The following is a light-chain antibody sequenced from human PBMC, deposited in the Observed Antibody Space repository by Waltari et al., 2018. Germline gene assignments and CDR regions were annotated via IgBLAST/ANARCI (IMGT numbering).Light chain of an antibody. CDR2: DDS. V-gene: IGLV3-21*02. CDR1: NIGRKS. J-gene: IGLJ1*01. Sequence: SYVLTQSPSVSVAPGQTARITCGGDNIGRKSVHWYQQKPGQAPVLVVYDDSDRPSGIPERVSGSKSGNTATLTISRVEAGDEADYFCQMWDSSSGHPYVFGSGTKVTVL. CDR3: QMWDSSSGHPYV.